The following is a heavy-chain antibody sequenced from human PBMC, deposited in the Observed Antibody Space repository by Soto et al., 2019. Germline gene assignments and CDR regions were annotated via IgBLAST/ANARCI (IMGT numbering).Heavy chain of an antibody. CDR1: GFTFYDYA. Sequence: GGSLRLSCAASGFTFYDYAMHWVRQAPGKGLEWVSGISWNSGSIGYAASVKGRFTISRDNAKNSLYLQMNSLRAEDTALYYCAKDKIPFYGDALYYFDYWGQGTLVTVSS. CDR2: ISWNSGSI. V-gene: IGHV3-9*01. D-gene: IGHD4-17*01. J-gene: IGHJ4*02. CDR3: AKDKIPFYGDALYYFDY.